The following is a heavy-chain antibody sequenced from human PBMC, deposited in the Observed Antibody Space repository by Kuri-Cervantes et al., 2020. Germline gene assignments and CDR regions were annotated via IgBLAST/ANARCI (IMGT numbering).Heavy chain of an antibody. Sequence: SETLSLTCTVSGGSISSGYYWGWIRQPPGKGLEWIGSIYHSGSTYYNPSLKSRVTMSIDTSKNQFSLKLSSVHAADTAVYYCAREGGDSSGWKYYFDYWGQGTLVTVSS. D-gene: IGHD6-19*01. CDR1: GGSISSGYY. V-gene: IGHV4-38-2*02. CDR3: AREGGDSSGWKYYFDY. J-gene: IGHJ4*02. CDR2: IYHSGST.